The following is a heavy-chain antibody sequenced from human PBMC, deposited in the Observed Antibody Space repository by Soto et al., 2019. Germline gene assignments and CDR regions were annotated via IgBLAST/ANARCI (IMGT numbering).Heavy chain of an antibody. CDR2: IIPIFGTA. CDR3: ARDSRRDGYNRGDY. V-gene: IGHV1-69*13. Sequence: ASVKVSCKASGGTFSSYAISWVRQAPGQGLEWMGGIIPIFGTANYAQKFQGRVTITADESTSTAYMELSSLRSEDTAVYYCARDSRRDGYNRGDYWGQGTLVTVSS. J-gene: IGHJ4*02. CDR1: GGTFSSYA. D-gene: IGHD5-12*01.